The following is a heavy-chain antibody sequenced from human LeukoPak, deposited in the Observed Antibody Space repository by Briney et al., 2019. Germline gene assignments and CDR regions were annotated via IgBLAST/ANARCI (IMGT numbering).Heavy chain of an antibody. CDR1: GGSISSHY. J-gene: IGHJ4*02. Sequence: SEALYLPCTVSGGSISSHYCSWVRQPPGKGLEWIGYVLDNVRTKDNPSLNSRFTLSADTSKNQFSLTLTSVTAADTAVYYCATITRGNIFGFFDSWGQGVLVTVSS. V-gene: IGHV4-59*11. CDR2: VLDNVRT. D-gene: IGHD5-18*01. CDR3: ATITRGNIFGFFDS.